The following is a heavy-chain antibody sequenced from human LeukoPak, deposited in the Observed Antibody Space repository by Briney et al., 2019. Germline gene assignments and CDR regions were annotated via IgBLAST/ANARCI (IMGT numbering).Heavy chain of an antibody. Sequence: SQTLSLTCTVSGGSLSSGGYYWGWVRQNPGRGVEWVGYIYYSGSTYYNPSLKSRVTISVDTSKNQFSLKLSSVTAADTAVYYCARDQSTGGYSDYWGQGSLVTASS. CDR1: GGSLSSGGYY. CDR3: ARDQSTGGYSDY. J-gene: IGHJ4*02. D-gene: IGHD5/OR15-5a*01. CDR2: IYYSGST. V-gene: IGHV4-31*03.